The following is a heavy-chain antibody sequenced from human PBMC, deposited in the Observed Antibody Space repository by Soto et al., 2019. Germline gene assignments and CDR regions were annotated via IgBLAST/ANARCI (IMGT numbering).Heavy chain of an antibody. CDR3: ARAKKGIAAAENWFDP. CDR2: IYYSGST. J-gene: IGHJ5*02. Sequence: QVQLQESGPGLVKPSQTLSLTCTVSCGSISSGGYYWSWIRQHPGKGLEWIGYIYYSGSTYYNPSLKSRVTISLDTSKNQFSLKLSSVTAADTAVYYCARAKKGIAAAENWFDPWGQGTLVTVSS. V-gene: IGHV4-31*03. D-gene: IGHD6-13*01. CDR1: CGSISSGGYY.